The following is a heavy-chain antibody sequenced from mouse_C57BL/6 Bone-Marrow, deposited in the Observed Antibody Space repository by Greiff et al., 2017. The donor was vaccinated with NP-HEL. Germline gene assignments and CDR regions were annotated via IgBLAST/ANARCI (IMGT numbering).Heavy chain of an antibody. D-gene: IGHD1-1*01. J-gene: IGHJ1*03. CDR1: GFTFSDYG. CDR3: AKRDYCAPWYFEV. CDR2: ISSGSSTI. V-gene: IGHV5-17*01. Sequence: DVQLQESGGGLVKPGGSLKLSCAASGFTFSDYGMHWVRQAPEKGLEWVAYISSGSSTIYYADTVKGRFTISRDNAKNTLFLQMNSLVSDDTAMYYCAKRDYCAPWYFEVWGTGTTVTVSS.